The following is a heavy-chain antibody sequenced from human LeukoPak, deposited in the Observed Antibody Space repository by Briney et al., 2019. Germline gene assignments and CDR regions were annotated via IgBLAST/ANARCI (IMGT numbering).Heavy chain of an antibody. D-gene: IGHD6-6*01. CDR3: TRDYSSSSGRAFDI. V-gene: IGHV3-48*01. Sequence: GGSLRLSCAASGLTLTTYSMNWVRQAPGKGLEWVSYITTTGSTMYYADSVKGRFTISRDNAKNSLYLQMNSLRAEDTAMYFCTRDYSSSSGRAFDIWGQGTMVSVSS. J-gene: IGHJ3*02. CDR2: ITTTGSTM. CDR1: GLTLTTYS.